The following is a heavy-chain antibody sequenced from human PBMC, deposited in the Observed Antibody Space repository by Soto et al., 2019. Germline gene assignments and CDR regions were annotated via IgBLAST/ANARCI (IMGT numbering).Heavy chain of an antibody. CDR2: IYYSGST. J-gene: IGHJ6*02. CDR3: ARGGRVPATYYYYYGMDV. Sequence: SETLSLTCTVSGGSISSGGYYWSWIRQHPGKGLEWIGYIYYSGSTYYNPSLKSRVTISVDTSKNQFSLKLSSVTAADTAVYYCARGGRVPATYYYYYGMDVWGQGTTVTVSS. CDR1: GGSISSGGYY. V-gene: IGHV4-31*03. D-gene: IGHD2-2*01.